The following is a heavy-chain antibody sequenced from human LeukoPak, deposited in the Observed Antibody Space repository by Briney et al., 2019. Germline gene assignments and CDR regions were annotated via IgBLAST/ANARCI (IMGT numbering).Heavy chain of an antibody. CDR3: AKEDSDYCSSTSCYTFDY. Sequence: GGSLRLSCAASGFTFSSYGMHWVRQAPGKGLEWVAFIRYDGSNKYYADSVKGRFTISRDNSKNTLYLQMSSLRAEDTAVYYCAKEDSDYCSSTSCYTFDYWGQGTLVTVSS. J-gene: IGHJ4*02. D-gene: IGHD2-2*02. V-gene: IGHV3-30*02. CDR1: GFTFSSYG. CDR2: IRYDGSNK.